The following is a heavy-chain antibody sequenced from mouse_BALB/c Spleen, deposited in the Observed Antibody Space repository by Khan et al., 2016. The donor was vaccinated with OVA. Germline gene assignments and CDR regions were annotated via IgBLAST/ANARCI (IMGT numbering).Heavy chain of an antibody. J-gene: IGHJ4*01. V-gene: IGHV2-6-1*01. Sequence: QVQLKQSGPALVAPSQSLSITCTISGFSLTNYGVHWVRQPPGKGLEWLVVILSDGSTTYNSALKSRLSISKDNSKSQVFLKMNSLQTDDTAMYYCARQPYYHYYIMDYWGQGTSVTVSS. CDR1: GFSLTNYG. CDR3: ARQPYYHYYIMDY. D-gene: IGHD2-10*01. CDR2: ILSDGST.